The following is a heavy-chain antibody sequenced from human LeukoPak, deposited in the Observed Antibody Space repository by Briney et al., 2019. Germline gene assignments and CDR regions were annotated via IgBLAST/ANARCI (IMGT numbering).Heavy chain of an antibody. CDR1: GGTFSSYA. D-gene: IGHD2-2*01. J-gene: IGHJ5*02. Sequence: SVKVSCKASGGTFSSYAISWVRQASGQGLEWMGGIIPIFGTANYAQKFQGRVTITTDESTSTAYMELSSLRSEDTAVYYCARGVVEPAARMNWFDPWGQGTLVTVSS. V-gene: IGHV1-69*05. CDR3: ARGVVEPAARMNWFDP. CDR2: IIPIFGTA.